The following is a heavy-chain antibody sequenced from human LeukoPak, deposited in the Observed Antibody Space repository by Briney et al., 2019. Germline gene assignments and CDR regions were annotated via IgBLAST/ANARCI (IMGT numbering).Heavy chain of an antibody. CDR3: AKYAGAGAYDRHNEFDS. CDR1: GFTVSSKY. Sequence: PGGSLRLSCAASGFTVSSKYMTWVRQAPGKGLEWISYISSNGDIIKYADSVKGRFTISRDNAKNSLFLQMNSLRAEDTAVYYCAKYAGAGAYDRHNEFDSWGQGTLVTVSS. CDR2: ISSNGDII. V-gene: IGHV3-48*01. J-gene: IGHJ4*02. D-gene: IGHD3-22*01.